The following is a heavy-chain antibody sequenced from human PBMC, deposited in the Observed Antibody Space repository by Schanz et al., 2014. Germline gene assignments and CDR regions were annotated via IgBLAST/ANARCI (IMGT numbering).Heavy chain of an antibody. CDR1: GFTFSSYW. J-gene: IGHJ4*02. CDR3: ARGGFGEVSYFDY. D-gene: IGHD3-10*01. Sequence: EVQLLESGGGLVQPGGSLRLSCAASGFTFSSYWMHWVRQVPGKGLVWVARINSVGSNTDYADSVTGRFTISRDNAKNTLYLQMNSLRPEDTAVYYCARGGFGEVSYFDYWGQGTLVTVSS. CDR2: INSVGSNT. V-gene: IGHV3-74*02.